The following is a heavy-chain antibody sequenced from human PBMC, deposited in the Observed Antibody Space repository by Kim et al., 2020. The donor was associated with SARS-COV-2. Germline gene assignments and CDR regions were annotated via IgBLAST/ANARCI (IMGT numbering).Heavy chain of an antibody. CDR1: GFTFSSYW. Sequence: GGSLRLSCAASGFTFSSYWMHWVRQVPGKGLVWVSRINSDGSSTSYAGSVKGRFTISRDNAKNKLYLQMNSLRAEDTAVYYCATGDSHAFDIWGQGTMVTVSS. V-gene: IGHV3-74*01. J-gene: IGHJ3*02. CDR3: ATGDSHAFDI. CDR2: INSDGSST. D-gene: IGHD1-1*01.